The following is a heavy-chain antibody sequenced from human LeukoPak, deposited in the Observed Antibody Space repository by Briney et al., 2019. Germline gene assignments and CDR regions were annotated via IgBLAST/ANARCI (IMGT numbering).Heavy chain of an antibody. CDR1: GYSFTSYW. CDR2: IYPGDSDT. D-gene: IGHD3-22*01. Sequence: GESLKISCKGSGYSFTSYWIGWVRQMPGKGLEWMGIIYPGDSDTRYSPSFQGQVTISADKSISTAYLQWSSLKASDTAMYYCARHGSRRDYYDSSGYYYYWGQGTLVTVSS. V-gene: IGHV5-51*01. J-gene: IGHJ4*02. CDR3: ARHGSRRDYYDSSGYYYY.